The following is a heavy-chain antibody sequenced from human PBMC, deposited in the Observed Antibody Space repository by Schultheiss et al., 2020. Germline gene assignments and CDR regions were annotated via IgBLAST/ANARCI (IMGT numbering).Heavy chain of an antibody. J-gene: IGHJ6*02. D-gene: IGHD3-10*01. V-gene: IGHV3-7*04. CDR3: ARDDYYGSGRSNYYYYYGMDI. Sequence: GESLKISCAASGFTFSSYWMTWVRQAPGKGLEWVASIKQDGSEKYYVDSVKGRFTISRDNAKNSLYLQMNSLRAEDTAVYYCARDDYYGSGRSNYYYYYGMDIWGQGTTVTVS. CDR1: GFTFSSYW. CDR2: IKQDGSEK.